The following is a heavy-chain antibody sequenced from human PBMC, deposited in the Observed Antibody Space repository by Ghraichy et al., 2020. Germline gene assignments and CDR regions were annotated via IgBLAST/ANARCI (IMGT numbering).Heavy chain of an antibody. D-gene: IGHD3-10*02. CDR1: GFTFSNAW. V-gene: IGHV3-15*01. J-gene: IGHJ4*02. CDR2: IKSKTDGGTT. Sequence: GGSLRLSCAASGFTFSNAWMSWVRQTPGKGLEWVGRIKSKTDGGTTDYAAPMKGRFTISRDDSKNTLYLQMNSLKTEDTAVYYCTTDPMWIKSYFDYWGQGTLVTVSS. CDR3: TTDPMWIKSYFDY.